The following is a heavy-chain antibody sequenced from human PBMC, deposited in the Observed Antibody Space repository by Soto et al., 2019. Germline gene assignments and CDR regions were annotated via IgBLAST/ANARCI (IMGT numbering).Heavy chain of an antibody. V-gene: IGHV1-3*01. J-gene: IGHJ6*03. CDR2: INAGNGNT. Sequence: QVQLVQSGAEVKKPGASVKVSCKASGYTFTSYAMHWVRQAPGQRLEWMGWINAGNGNTKYSQKFQGRVTITRDTSASTAYMELSRLRSEDTAVYYCASGSSMDNYYYYMDVWGKGTTVTVSS. D-gene: IGHD6-13*01. CDR1: GYTFTSYA. CDR3: ASGSSMDNYYYYMDV.